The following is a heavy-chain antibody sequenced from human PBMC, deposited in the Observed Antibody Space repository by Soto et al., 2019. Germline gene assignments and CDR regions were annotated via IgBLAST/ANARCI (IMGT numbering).Heavy chain of an antibody. J-gene: IGHJ1*01. CDR2: IIPILGIA. CDR3: ASSLRRYSSGWYPAEYFQH. D-gene: IGHD6-19*01. V-gene: IGHV1-69*02. CDR1: GGTFSSYT. Sequence: QVQLVQSGAEVKKPGSSVKVSCKASGGTFSSYTISWVRQAPGQGLEWMGRIIPILGIANYAQKFQGRVTLTADESTSTAYMELSSLRSEDTAVYYCASSLRRYSSGWYPAEYFQHWGQGTLVTVSS.